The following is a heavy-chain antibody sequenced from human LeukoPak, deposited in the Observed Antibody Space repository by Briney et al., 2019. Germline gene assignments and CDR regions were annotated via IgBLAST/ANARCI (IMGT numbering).Heavy chain of an antibody. V-gene: IGHV4-34*01. J-gene: IGHJ4*02. CDR2: INHSGST. Sequence: SETLSLTCAVYGGSFSGYYWSWIRQPPGKGLEWIGEINHSGSTNYNPSLKSRVTISVDTSKNQFSLKLSSVTAADTAVYYCARSSVVCTYDYWGQGTLVTVSS. CDR1: GGSFSGYY. CDR3: ARSSVVCTYDY. D-gene: IGHD2-8*02.